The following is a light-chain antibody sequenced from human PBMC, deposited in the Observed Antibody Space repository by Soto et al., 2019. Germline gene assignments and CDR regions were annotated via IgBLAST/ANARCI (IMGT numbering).Light chain of an antibody. CDR2: DAL. CDR1: LSVNSY. CDR3: QQRSNWPTT. J-gene: IGKJ1*01. Sequence: EIVLTQSPATLPLSPGERATLSCRASLSVNSYLAWYEQKPGQAPRLLIYDALHRATGIPARLSGSGSGTDFTLTVSSLEPEDCAVYYCQQRSNWPTTFGQGNKVEIK. V-gene: IGKV3-11*01.